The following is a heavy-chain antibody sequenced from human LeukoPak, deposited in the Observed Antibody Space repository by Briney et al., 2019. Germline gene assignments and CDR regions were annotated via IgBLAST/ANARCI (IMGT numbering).Heavy chain of an antibody. J-gene: IGHJ4*02. Sequence: AGGSLRLSCAASGLTFSSYWMSWVRQAPGKGLEWVANIKQDGSEKYYVDSVKGRFTISRDNAKNSLYLQMNSLRAEDTAVYYCAREDRVYWGQGTLVTVSS. CDR1: GLTFSSYW. CDR3: AREDRVY. CDR2: IKQDGSEK. V-gene: IGHV3-7*01.